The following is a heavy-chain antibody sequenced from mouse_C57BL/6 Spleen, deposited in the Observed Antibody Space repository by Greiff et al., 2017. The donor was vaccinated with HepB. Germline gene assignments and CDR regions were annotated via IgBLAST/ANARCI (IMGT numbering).Heavy chain of an antibody. CDR3: AKSHYYGSSYVAY. CDR1: GYSITSGYY. Sequence: EVQLQESGPGLVKPSQSLSLTCSVTGYSITSGYYWNWIRQFPGNKLEWMGYISYDGSNNYNPSLKNRISITRDTSKNQFFLKLNSVTTEDTATYYCAKSHYYGSSYVAYWGQGTLVTVSA. V-gene: IGHV3-6*01. D-gene: IGHD1-1*01. J-gene: IGHJ3*01. CDR2: ISYDGSN.